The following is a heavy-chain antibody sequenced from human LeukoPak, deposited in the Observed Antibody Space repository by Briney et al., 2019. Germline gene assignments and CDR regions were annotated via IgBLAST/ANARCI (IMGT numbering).Heavy chain of an antibody. CDR3: ARESGKFDY. CDR1: GFTFSNYW. CDR2: ISGDGVST. V-gene: IGHV3-43*02. J-gene: IGHJ4*02. Sequence: GGSLRLSCVASGFTFSNYWMSWVRQAPGKGLEWVSLISGDGVSTFYADSVKGRFSISRDNSKNSLSLEMNSLRTEDTAMYYCARESGKFDYWGQGTLVAVSS.